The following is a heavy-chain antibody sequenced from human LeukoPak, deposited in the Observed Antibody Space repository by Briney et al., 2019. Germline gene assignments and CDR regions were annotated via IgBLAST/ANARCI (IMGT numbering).Heavy chain of an antibody. J-gene: IGHJ4*02. Sequence: GGSLRLSCAASGFTFSSYAMSWVRQAPGKGLEWVSAISGSGGSTYYADSVKGRFTISRDNSKNTLYLQMNSLRAEDTAVYYCAKAYSRGYSYGYKVEPVIDYWGQGTLVTVSS. CDR1: GFTFSSYA. V-gene: IGHV3-23*01. CDR2: ISGSGGST. D-gene: IGHD5-18*01. CDR3: AKAYSRGYSYGYKVEPVIDY.